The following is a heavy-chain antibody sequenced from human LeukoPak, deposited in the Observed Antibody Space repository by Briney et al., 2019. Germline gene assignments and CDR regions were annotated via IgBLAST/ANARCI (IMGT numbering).Heavy chain of an antibody. Sequence: GGSLRLSCAASGFTFSSYAMHWVRQAPGKGLEWVAVISYDGSNKYYADSVKGRSTISRDNSKNTLYLQMNSLRAEDTAVFYCARDYVGETNYYYYGMDVWGQGTTVTVSS. D-gene: IGHD3-10*01. CDR3: ARDYVGETNYYYYGMDV. CDR2: ISYDGSNK. J-gene: IGHJ6*02. V-gene: IGHV3-30*04. CDR1: GFTFSSYA.